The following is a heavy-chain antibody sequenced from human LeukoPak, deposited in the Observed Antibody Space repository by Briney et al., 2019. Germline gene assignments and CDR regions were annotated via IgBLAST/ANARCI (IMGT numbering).Heavy chain of an antibody. CDR2: ISESGDKT. V-gene: IGHV3-23*01. Sequence: GGSLRLSCAASGFTFSTYAMTWVRQAPGKGLEWVSAISESGDKTYYADSVKGRFTISRDNSKNTLYLQMNSLRAEDTAVYYCAKDRSQLPPFDYWGQGTLVTVSS. D-gene: IGHD2-2*01. J-gene: IGHJ4*02. CDR1: GFTFSTYA. CDR3: AKDRSQLPPFDY.